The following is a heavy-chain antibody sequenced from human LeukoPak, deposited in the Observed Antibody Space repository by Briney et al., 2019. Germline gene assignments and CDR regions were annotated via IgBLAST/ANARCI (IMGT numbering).Heavy chain of an antibody. CDR1: GGSFSGYY. J-gene: IGHJ4*02. Sequence: PSETLSLTCAVYGGSFSGYYWSWIRQPPGKGLEWIGEINHSGSNNYNPSLKSRVTISVDTSKNQFSLKLSSVTAADTAVYYCARGRDSSGWYSSFDYWGQGTLVTVSS. CDR2: INHSGSN. CDR3: ARGRDSSGWYSSFDY. D-gene: IGHD6-19*01. V-gene: IGHV4-34*01.